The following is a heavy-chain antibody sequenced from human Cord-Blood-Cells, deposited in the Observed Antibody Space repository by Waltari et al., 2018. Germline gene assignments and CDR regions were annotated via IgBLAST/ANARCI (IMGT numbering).Heavy chain of an antibody. D-gene: IGHD2-15*01. CDR3: ARDTLVGYCSGGSCYSNFDY. Sequence: QVQLVQSGAEVKKPGASVKVSCKASGYTFTSYGISWVRQAPGQGLEWMGWIDADNGNTNYAQKHQGRVTMTTDTSTSTAYMELRSLRSDDTAVYYCARDTLVGYCSGGSCYSNFDYWGQGTLVTVSS. V-gene: IGHV1-18*01. J-gene: IGHJ4*02. CDR2: IDADNGNT. CDR1: GYTFTSYG.